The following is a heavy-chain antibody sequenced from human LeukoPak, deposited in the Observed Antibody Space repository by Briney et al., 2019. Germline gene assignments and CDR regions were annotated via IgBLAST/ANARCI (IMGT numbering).Heavy chain of an antibody. J-gene: IGHJ3*02. Sequence: SETLSLTCAVYGGSFSGYYWSWIRQPPGKGLEWIGEINHSGSTNYNPSLKSRVTISVDTSKNQFSLKLSSVTAADTAVYYCAREGGYSYGYFAFDIWGQGTMVTVSS. D-gene: IGHD5-18*01. CDR1: GGSFSGYY. V-gene: IGHV4-34*01. CDR3: AREGGYSYGYFAFDI. CDR2: INHSGST.